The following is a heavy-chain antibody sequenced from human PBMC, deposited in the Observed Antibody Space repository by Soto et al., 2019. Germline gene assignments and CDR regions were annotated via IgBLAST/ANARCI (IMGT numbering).Heavy chain of an antibody. J-gene: IGHJ4*02. V-gene: IGHV4-4*02. D-gene: IGHD1-26*01. CDR1: GGSISSSNW. CDR2: IYPSGST. CDR3: ARFQGATGY. Sequence: QVQLQESGPGLVKPSGTLSLTCAVSGGSISSSNWWSWVRQPPGKGLEWIGEIYPSGSTNYNPSLTSRVTMSVDKSKNQFSLMLSSVTAADTAVYYCARFQGATGYWGQGTLVTVSS.